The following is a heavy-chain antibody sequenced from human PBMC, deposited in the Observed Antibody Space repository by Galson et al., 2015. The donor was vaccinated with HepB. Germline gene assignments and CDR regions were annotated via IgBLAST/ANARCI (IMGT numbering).Heavy chain of an antibody. CDR1: GGTFSSYA. CDR2: IIPIFGTA. D-gene: IGHD1-14*01. CDR3: ARSGALDKYKGTRGAYYYYGMDV. J-gene: IGHJ6*02. Sequence: SVKVSCKASGGTFSSYAISWVRQAPGQGLEWMGGIIPIFGTANYAQKFQGRVTITADESTSTAYMELSSLRSEDTAVYYCARSGALDKYKGTRGAYYYYGMDVWGQGTTVTVSS. V-gene: IGHV1-69*13.